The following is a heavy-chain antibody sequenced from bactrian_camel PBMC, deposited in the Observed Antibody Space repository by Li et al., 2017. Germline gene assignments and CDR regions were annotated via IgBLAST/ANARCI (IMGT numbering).Heavy chain of an antibody. V-gene: IGHV3S25*01. D-gene: IGHD3*01. CDR1: GYTYNRNC. CDR2: IYTSSGTT. Sequence: QLVESGGGSVQAGGSLRLSCAASGYTYNRNCMAWFRQAPGKEREGVARIYTSSGTTYYADSAKGRFTISQDNGKNTVYLQMNNLKPEDTAVYYCALGSSRQATMTARGKGTQVTVTQVTGTQVTVS. J-gene: IGHJ4*01.